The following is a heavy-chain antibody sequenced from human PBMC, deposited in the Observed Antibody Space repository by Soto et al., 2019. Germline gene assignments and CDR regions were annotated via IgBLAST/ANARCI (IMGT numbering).Heavy chain of an antibody. J-gene: IGHJ6*02. Sequence: ASVKVSCKASGYTFTNYYIHWVRQAPGQGLEWMGWISGYNGNTNYAQKLQGRVTMTTDTSTSTAYMELRSLRSDDTAVYYCARIGLSAHYYGMDVWGQGTTVTVSS. D-gene: IGHD3-22*01. CDR2: ISGYNGNT. CDR3: ARIGLSAHYYGMDV. V-gene: IGHV1-18*01. CDR1: GYTFTNYY.